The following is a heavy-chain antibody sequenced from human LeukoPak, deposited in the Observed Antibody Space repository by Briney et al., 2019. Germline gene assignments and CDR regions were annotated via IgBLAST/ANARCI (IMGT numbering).Heavy chain of an antibody. J-gene: IGHJ6*04. Sequence: SETLSLTCTVSGGSISSGSYYWSWIRQPAGKGLEWIGEIYHSGSTNYNPSLTSRVTISVDKSKNQFSLKLSSVTAADTAVYYCASIYGSGSYLGRVSLDVWGKGTTVTVSS. CDR2: IYHSGST. CDR3: ASIYGSGSYLGRVSLDV. D-gene: IGHD3-10*01. V-gene: IGHV4-61*10. CDR1: GGSISSGSYY.